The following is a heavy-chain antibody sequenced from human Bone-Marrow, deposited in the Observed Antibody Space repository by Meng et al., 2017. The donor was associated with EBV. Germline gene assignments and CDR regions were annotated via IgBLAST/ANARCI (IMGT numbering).Heavy chain of an antibody. V-gene: IGHV3-23*01. CDR3: APGAYGY. Sequence: EEQLLESGGGLVQPGGSLVLSCAASGFTFNNYAMSWVRQAPGKGLEWVSAISRSGDSTYYADSVKGRFTISRDNSKNTLYLQMNSLRAEDTAVYYCAPGAYGYWGQGTLVTVSS. D-gene: IGHD5-12*01. J-gene: IGHJ4*02. CDR2: ISRSGDST. CDR1: GFTFNNYA.